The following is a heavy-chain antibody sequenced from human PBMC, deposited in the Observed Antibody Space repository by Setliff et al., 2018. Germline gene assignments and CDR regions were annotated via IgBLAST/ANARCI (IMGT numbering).Heavy chain of an antibody. CDR3: ARDLGSGSYYYYYGMDV. J-gene: IGHJ6*02. CDR1: GGSISSYY. V-gene: IGHV4-59*01. CDR2: IYYSGGT. Sequence: PSETLSLTCTVSGGSISSYYWSWIRQPPGKGLEWIGYIYYSGGTNYNPSLKSRVTISVDTSKNQFSLKLSSVTAADTAVYYCARDLGSGSYYYYYGMDVWGQGTTVTVSS. D-gene: IGHD1-26*01.